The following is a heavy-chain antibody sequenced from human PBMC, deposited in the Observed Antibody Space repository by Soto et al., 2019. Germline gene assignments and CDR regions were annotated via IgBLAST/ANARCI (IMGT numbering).Heavy chain of an antibody. D-gene: IGHD3-3*01. CDR1: GFTFSSYG. CDR2: IWYDGSNK. Sequence: QVQLVESGGGVVQPGRSLRLSCAASGFTFSSYGMHWVRQAPGKGLEWVAVIWYDGSNKYYADSVKGRFTISRDNSKNTLYLQMNSLRAEDTAVYYCARVTTLPRENYYYGMDVWGQGTTVTVSS. V-gene: IGHV3-33*01. CDR3: ARVTTLPRENYYYGMDV. J-gene: IGHJ6*02.